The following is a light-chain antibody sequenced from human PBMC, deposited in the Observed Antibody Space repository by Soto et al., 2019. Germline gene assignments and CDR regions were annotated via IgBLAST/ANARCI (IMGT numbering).Light chain of an antibody. CDR3: QQYINWPRT. V-gene: IGKV3-15*01. Sequence: EIVMTQSPATLSVSPGERATLSCRASQSVSSNLAWYQQKPGQAPRLLIFGASTRAPGIPARCSGSGSGTEFTLTISSLQSEDFAVYYCQQYINWPRTFGQGTKVEIK. J-gene: IGKJ1*01. CDR1: QSVSSN. CDR2: GAS.